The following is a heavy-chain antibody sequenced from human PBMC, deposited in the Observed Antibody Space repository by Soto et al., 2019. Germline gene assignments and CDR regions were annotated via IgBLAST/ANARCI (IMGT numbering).Heavy chain of an antibody. CDR2: IYHSGNT. D-gene: IGHD1-7*01. CDR1: ADSFTSGDYY. Sequence: QVQLQESGPGLVKPSQTLSLTCTVSADSFTSGDYYWSWIRQHPGRDLEWIGYIYHSGNTYYNPSLKSRVSMSVDTSKSQFSLELSSVTAADPAVYYCARTLLTGTINFWGQGTLVTVSS. J-gene: IGHJ4*02. CDR3: ARTLLTGTINF. V-gene: IGHV4-31*03.